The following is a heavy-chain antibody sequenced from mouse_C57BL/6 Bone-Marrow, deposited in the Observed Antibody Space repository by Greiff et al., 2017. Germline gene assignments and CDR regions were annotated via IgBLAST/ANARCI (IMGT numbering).Heavy chain of an antibody. CDR1: GYSITSGYY. CDR3: ARDRQLRLLAWFAY. Sequence: VQLQQSGPGLVKPSQSLSLTCSVTGYSITSGYYWNWIRQFPGNKLEWMGYISYDGSNNYNPSLKNRISITRDTSKNQFFLKLNSVTTEDTATYYCARDRQLRLLAWFAYWGQGTLVTVSA. CDR2: ISYDGSN. J-gene: IGHJ3*01. V-gene: IGHV3-6*01. D-gene: IGHD3-2*02.